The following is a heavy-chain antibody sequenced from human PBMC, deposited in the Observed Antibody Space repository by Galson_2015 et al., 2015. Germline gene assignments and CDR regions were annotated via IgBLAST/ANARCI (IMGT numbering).Heavy chain of an antibody. Sequence: ETLSLTCSVSGGSINSGSYYWGWIRQPPGKGLEWIGSIYYSGSTYYKPSLKSRVTISIDTSKNQFSLKLRFVTASDTAVYYCARLTLGVAYDIWGQGTMVTVSS. CDR3: ARLTLGVAYDI. CDR2: IYYSGST. CDR1: GGSINSGSYY. J-gene: IGHJ3*02. D-gene: IGHD3-16*01. V-gene: IGHV4-39*01.